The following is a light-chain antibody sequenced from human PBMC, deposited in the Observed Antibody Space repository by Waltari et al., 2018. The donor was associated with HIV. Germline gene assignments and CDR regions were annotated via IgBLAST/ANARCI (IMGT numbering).Light chain of an antibody. CDR2: EVS. J-gene: IGLJ3*02. CDR1: SSDVGSYNF. Sequence: QSALTQPASVSGSPGQPVTLSFTGTSSDVGSYNFVPWHQQHPDKAPKLMIYEVSNRPSGVSNRFSGSKSDNTASLTISGLQAEDEADYYCSSYRSSSTPLWVFGGGTKLTVL. V-gene: IGLV2-14*01. CDR3: SSYRSSSTPLWV.